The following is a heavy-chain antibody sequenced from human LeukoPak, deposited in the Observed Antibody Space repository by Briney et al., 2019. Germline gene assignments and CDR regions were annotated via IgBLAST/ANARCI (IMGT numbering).Heavy chain of an antibody. CDR3: ARRSHPAYYYDSSGYYPDDY. D-gene: IGHD3-22*01. CDR1: GGSISGSSYY. V-gene: IGHV4-39*01. CDR2: IYYSGST. Sequence: PSETLSLTCTVSGGSISGSSYYWGWIRQPPGKGLEWIGSIYYSGSTYYNPSLKSRVTISVDTSKNQFSLKLSSVTAADTAVYYCARRSHPAYYYDSSGYYPDDYWGQGTLVTVSS. J-gene: IGHJ4*02.